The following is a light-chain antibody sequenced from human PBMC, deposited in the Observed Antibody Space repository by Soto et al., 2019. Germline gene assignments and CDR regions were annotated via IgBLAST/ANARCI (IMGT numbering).Light chain of an antibody. CDR2: DAS. Sequence: ENVLTQSPDTLSLSPGERATLSCRASQNVSTFLAWYQQKPGQGPRLLIYDASNRATGIPARFSGSGSGTVFTLTISSLEPEDFAVYYCQQRSNWPWTFGQGTKVDIK. CDR1: QNVSTF. J-gene: IGKJ1*01. CDR3: QQRSNWPWT. V-gene: IGKV3-11*01.